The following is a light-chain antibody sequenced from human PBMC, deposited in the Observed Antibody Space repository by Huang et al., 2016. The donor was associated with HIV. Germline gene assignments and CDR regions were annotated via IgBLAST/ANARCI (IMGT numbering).Light chain of an antibody. CDR3: QQSYSTPVWT. CDR2: AAS. Sequence: DIQMTQSPSSLSASVGDRVTITCRASQSISSYLNWYQQKPGKAPKLLIYAASSLQSWVPSRCSGRGSGTDFTLTISSLQPEDFATYYCQQSYSTPVWTFGQGTKVEIK. V-gene: IGKV1-39*01. CDR1: QSISSY. J-gene: IGKJ1*01.